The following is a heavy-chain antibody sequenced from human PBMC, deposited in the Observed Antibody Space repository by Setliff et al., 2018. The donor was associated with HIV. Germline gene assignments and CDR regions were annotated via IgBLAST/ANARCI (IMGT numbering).Heavy chain of an antibody. V-gene: IGHV4-39*01. CDR3: ARHPPNLDWLDP. J-gene: IGHJ5*02. CDR1: GGSISTSTYY. CDR2: IYYSGST. Sequence: SETLSLTCTVSGGSISTSTYYWGWIRQPPGKGLEWIGSIYYSGSTYYNSSLQSRVTISVDTSKNQFSLKVNSVTAADTAVYYCARHPPNLDWLDPWVQGTLVTVS.